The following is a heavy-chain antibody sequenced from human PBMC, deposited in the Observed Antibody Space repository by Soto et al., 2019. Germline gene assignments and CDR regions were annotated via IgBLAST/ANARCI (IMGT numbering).Heavy chain of an antibody. J-gene: IGHJ5*02. CDR2: INAGNGDT. Sequence: ASVKSCKASGYTFSTYAIHWVRQAPGQRLEWMGWINAGNGDTMSSQRFQGRVTITRDTSANTVYMELSSLSSEDTAVYYCARRLKGTGNSPFDPRGQGTRVTVAS. D-gene: IGHD4-4*01. V-gene: IGHV1-3*01. CDR1: GYTFSTYA. CDR3: ARRLKGTGNSPFDP.